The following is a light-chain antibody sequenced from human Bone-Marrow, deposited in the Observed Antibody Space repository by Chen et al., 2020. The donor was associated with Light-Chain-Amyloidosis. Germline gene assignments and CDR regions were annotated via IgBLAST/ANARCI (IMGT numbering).Light chain of an antibody. CDR2: LVS. V-gene: IGKV2-28*01. Sequence: IVMTQSPLSLPVTPGEPASISCRSSQSLLHSNGYTYLDWYLQKPGQSPQLLIYLVSNRASGVPERFSGSGSGTDFTLKISRVEADDVGLYYCMQAVQTYTFGQGTKLEIK. CDR3: MQAVQTYT. CDR1: QSLLHSNGYTY. J-gene: IGKJ2*01.